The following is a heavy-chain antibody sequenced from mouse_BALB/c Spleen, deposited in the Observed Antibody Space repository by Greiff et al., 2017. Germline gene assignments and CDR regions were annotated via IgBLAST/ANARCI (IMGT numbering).Heavy chain of an antibody. CDR1: GYSITSDYA. D-gene: IGHD2-10*01. V-gene: IGHV3-2*02. CDR2: ISYSGST. CDR3: ARSPSYYGNSAWFAY. Sequence: EVQLQESGPGLVKPSQSLSLTCTVTGYSITSDYAWNWIRQFPGNKLEWMGYISYSGSTSYNPSLKSRISITRDTSKNQFFLQLNSVTTEDTATYYCARSPSYYGNSAWFAYWGQGTLVTVSA. J-gene: IGHJ3*01.